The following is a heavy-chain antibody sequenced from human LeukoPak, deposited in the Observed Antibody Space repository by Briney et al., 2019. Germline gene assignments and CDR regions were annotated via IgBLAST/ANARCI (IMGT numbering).Heavy chain of an antibody. J-gene: IGHJ4*02. D-gene: IGHD3-10*01. CDR1: GGSISSGGYY. CDR2: IYHSGST. CDR3: ARDLLYGSGSTH. Sequence: PSETLSLTCTVSGGSISSGGYYWSWIRQPPGKGLEWIGYIYHSGSTYYNPSLKSRVTISVDRSKNQFSLKLSSVTAADTAVYYCARDLLYGSGSTHWGQGTLVTVSS. V-gene: IGHV4-30-2*01.